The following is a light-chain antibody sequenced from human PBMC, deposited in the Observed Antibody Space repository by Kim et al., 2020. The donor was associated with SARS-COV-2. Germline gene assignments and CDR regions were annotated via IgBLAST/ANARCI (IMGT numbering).Light chain of an antibody. CDR3: NSYTSSSTPA. J-gene: IGLJ2*01. CDR1: TSVAGGYIS. CDR2: EVS. V-gene: IGLV2-14*01. Sequence: GQSIPIPCASATSVAGGYISASWDLQHSRTPPHPMIYEVSHRPSGVSDRFSGSKSGNTASLTISGLHAEDEADYFCNSYTSSSTPAFGRGTQLTVL.